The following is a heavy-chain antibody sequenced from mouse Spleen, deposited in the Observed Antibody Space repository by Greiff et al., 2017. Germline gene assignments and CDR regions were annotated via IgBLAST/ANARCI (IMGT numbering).Heavy chain of an antibody. CDR3: ARRGYGSSWYFDV. D-gene: IGHD1-1*01. V-gene: IGHV5-9*04. CDR2: ISSGGGNT. CDR1: GFTFSSYA. J-gene: IGHJ1*01. Sequence: EVKVEESGGGLVKLGGSLKLSCAASGFTFSSYAMSWVRQTPEKRLEWVATISSGGGNTYYPDSVKGRFTISRDNAKNTLYLQMSSLKSEDTAMYYCARRGYGSSWYFDVWGAGTTVTVSS.